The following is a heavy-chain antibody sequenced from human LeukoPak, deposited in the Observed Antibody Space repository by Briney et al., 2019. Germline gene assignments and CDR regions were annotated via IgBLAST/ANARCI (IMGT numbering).Heavy chain of an antibody. J-gene: IGHJ5*02. CDR2: ISGSGGST. CDR1: GFTFSSYG. CDR3: TRAYGDNP. Sequence: GGSLRLSCAASGFTFSSYGMSRVRQAPGKGLEWVSAISGSGGSTYYADSVKGRFTISRDNVQKSVFLQMNRLRADDTALYFCTRAYGDNPWGQGTRVTVSS. D-gene: IGHD4/OR15-4a*01. V-gene: IGHV3-23*01.